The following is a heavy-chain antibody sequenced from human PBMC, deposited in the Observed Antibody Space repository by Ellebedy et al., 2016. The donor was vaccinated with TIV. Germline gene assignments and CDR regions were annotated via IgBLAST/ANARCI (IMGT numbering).Heavy chain of an antibody. J-gene: IGHJ4*02. D-gene: IGHD4-17*01. V-gene: IGHV5-51*01. Sequence: GESLKISCKGSGYSFTSYWIGWVRQMPGKGLAWMGIIYPGDSDTRYSPSFQGQVTISADKSISTAYLQWSSLKVSDTAMYYCARLSLDDNGEPFPYYFDYWGQGTLVTVSS. CDR3: ARLSLDDNGEPFPYYFDY. CDR2: IYPGDSDT. CDR1: GYSFTSYW.